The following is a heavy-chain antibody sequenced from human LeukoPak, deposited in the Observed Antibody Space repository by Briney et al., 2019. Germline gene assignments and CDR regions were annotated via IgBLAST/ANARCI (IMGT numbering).Heavy chain of an antibody. Sequence: SETLSLSCTVSGVSISNYYWNWLRQPPGKGLEWIGYIYYSGSTKYNPSLKSRVTMSLDTSKKQFSLRLTSVTAADTAVYYCARGFDSKSTYFDYWGQGTLVTVSS. CDR2: IYYSGST. CDR1: GVSISNYY. J-gene: IGHJ4*02. CDR3: ARGFDSKSTYFDY. V-gene: IGHV4-59*01. D-gene: IGHD5-12*01.